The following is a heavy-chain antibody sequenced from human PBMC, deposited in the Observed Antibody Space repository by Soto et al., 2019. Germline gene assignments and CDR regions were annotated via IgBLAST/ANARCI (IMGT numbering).Heavy chain of an antibody. CDR2: IKSKTAGGTT. CDR1: EFTFTNAW. J-gene: IGHJ4*02. D-gene: IGHD4-17*01. V-gene: IGHV3-15*01. CDR3: TSLYYGH. Sequence: LRLSCAASEFTFTNAWMSWVRQAPGKGLEWVGRIKSKTAGGTTDYAAPVQGRFTISRDESRNTLYLQMNSLKTEDTAVYYCTSLYYGHWGQGTLVTVSS.